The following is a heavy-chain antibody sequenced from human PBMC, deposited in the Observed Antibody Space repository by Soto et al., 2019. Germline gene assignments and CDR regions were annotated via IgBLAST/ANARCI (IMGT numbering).Heavy chain of an antibody. J-gene: IGHJ6*03. CDR2: ISGSGGST. CDR1: GFTFSSYA. Sequence: GGSLRLSCAASGFTFSSYAMSWVRQAPGKGLEWVSAISGSGGSTYYADSVKGRFTISRDNSKNTLYLQMNSLRAEDTAVYYCAKTKEVTTLTGGHYYYYMDVWGKGTTVTVSS. CDR3: AKTKEVTTLTGGHYYYYMDV. D-gene: IGHD4-17*01. V-gene: IGHV3-23*01.